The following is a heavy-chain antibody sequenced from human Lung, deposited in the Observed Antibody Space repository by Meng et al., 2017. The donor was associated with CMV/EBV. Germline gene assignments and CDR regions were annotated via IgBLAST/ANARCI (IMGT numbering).Heavy chain of an antibody. J-gene: IGHJ4*02. CDR3: AKAFSASWYREYSDY. CDR2: ITASGGST. V-gene: IGHV3-23*01. Sequence: GGSXRLXCAASEFTFSNYAMSWVRQAPGRGLEWVSAITASGGSTYYTDSVKGRFTVSRDNSKNTLYLQMNNLRAEDTAVFYCAKAFSASWYREYSDYWGQGXLVTVSS. D-gene: IGHD6-13*01. CDR1: EFTFSNYA.